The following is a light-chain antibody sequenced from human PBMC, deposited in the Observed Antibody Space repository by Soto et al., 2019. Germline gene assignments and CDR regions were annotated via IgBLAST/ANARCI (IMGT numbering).Light chain of an antibody. J-gene: IGLJ1*01. CDR1: SSDVGGYDY. CDR2: DVS. V-gene: IGLV2-14*01. CDR3: SSYTPISTRV. Sequence: QSALTQPASVSGSPGQSITIPCTGTSSDVGGYDYVSWYQQHPGKAPKLMIYDVSDRPSGVSNRFSGSKSGNTASLTISGLQAEDEADYYCSSYTPISTRVFGTGTKLTVL.